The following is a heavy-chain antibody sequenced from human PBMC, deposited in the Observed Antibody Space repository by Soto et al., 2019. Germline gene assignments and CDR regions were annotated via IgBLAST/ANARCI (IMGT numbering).Heavy chain of an antibody. CDR3: AKDLIANNGLWGAFDM. CDR1: GFSFSAYA. CDR2: LVGNGGDK. Sequence: EVQLLESGGGLVQPGGSLRLSCAASGFSFSAYAMNWVRQAPGKGLQWVSGLVGNGGDKTYADSVRGRFTVSRDNSMNTLYLQMNNLRVEDTAVYYCAKDLIANNGLWGAFDMWGRGTKVTVSS. V-gene: IGHV3-23*01. D-gene: IGHD2-8*01. J-gene: IGHJ3*02.